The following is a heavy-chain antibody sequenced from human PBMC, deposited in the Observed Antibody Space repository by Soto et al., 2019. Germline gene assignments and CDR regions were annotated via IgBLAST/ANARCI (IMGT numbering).Heavy chain of an antibody. Sequence: ASVKVSCKVSGYTLTELSMHWVRQAPGKGLEWMGGFDPEDGETNYAQKFQGRVTMTTDTSTSTAYMELRSLRSDDTAVYYCVLCGGDCFGVDYWGQGTLVTVSS. CDR2: FDPEDGET. CDR3: VLCGGDCFGVDY. J-gene: IGHJ4*02. D-gene: IGHD2-21*01. CDR1: GYTLTELS. V-gene: IGHV1-24*01.